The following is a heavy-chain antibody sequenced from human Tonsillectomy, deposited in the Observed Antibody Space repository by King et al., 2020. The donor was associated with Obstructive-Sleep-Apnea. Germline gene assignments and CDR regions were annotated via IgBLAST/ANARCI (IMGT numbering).Heavy chain of an antibody. CDR3: AKGYGDYGLYYYYGMDV. Sequence: VQSGGSLRLSCAASGFTFSSYAMSWVRQAPGKGLEWVSAISGSGGSTYYADSVKGRFTISRDNSKNTLYLQMNSLRAGDTAVYYCAKGYGDYGLYYYYGMDVWGQGTTVTVSS. D-gene: IGHD4-17*01. J-gene: IGHJ6*02. CDR1: GFTFSSYA. V-gene: IGHV3-23*01. CDR2: ISGSGGST.